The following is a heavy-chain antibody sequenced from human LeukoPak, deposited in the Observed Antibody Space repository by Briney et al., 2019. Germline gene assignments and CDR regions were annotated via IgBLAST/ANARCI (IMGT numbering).Heavy chain of an antibody. CDR3: AKDQGFGVLGRLY. CDR1: GFTFSSYG. CDR2: ISCDGSNK. V-gene: IGHV3-30*18. J-gene: IGHJ4*02. Sequence: QAGGSLRLSCAASGFTFSSYGMHWVRQAPGKGLEWVAVISCDGSNKYYADSVKGRFTISRDNSKNTLYLQMNSLRAEDTAVYYCAKDQGFGVLGRLYWGQGTLVTVSS. D-gene: IGHD3-10*01.